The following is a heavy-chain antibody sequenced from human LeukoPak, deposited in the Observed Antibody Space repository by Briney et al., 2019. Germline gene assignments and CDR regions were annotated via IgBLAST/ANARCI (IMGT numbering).Heavy chain of an antibody. CDR1: GGSFSGYY. CDR3: ARGGRIVGATGNLDY. D-gene: IGHD1-26*01. Sequence: PSETLSLTCAVYGGSFSGYYWSWIRQPPGKGLEWIGEINHSGSTNYNPSLKSRVTISVDTSKNQFSLKLSSVTAADTAVYYCARGGRIVGATGNLDYGRQGTLVTVSS. CDR2: INHSGST. J-gene: IGHJ4*02. V-gene: IGHV4-34*01.